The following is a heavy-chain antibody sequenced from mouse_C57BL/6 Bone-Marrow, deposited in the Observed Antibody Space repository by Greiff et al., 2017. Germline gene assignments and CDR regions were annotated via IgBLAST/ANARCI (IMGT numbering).Heavy chain of an antibody. J-gene: IGHJ1*03. Sequence: VQLQQPGAELVMPGASVKLSCKASGYTFTSYWMHWVKQRPGQGLEWIGEIDPSDSYTNYNQKFKGKSTLTVDKSSSTAYMQLSSLTSDDSAFYYCARGDRYFDVWGTGTTVTVSS. CDR3: ARGDRYFDV. V-gene: IGHV1-69*01. CDR1: GYTFTSYW. CDR2: IDPSDSYT.